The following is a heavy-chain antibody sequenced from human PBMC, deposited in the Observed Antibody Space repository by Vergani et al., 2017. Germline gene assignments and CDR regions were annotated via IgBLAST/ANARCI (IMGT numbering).Heavy chain of an antibody. D-gene: IGHD3-10*01. J-gene: IGHJ2*01. CDR2: IHNRGKP. CDR1: GYSIGSGFY. Sequence: QVRLEESGPGLVKPSETLSLTCSVSGYSIGSGFYWAWIRQSPGEGLQWLTSIHNRGKPYHNPSLKSRVSVSLDTSKNRFSLNLTSVTATDTAVYYCARGRGDNWYFDLWGRGTLVTVSS. V-gene: IGHV4-38-2*01. CDR3: ARGRGDNWYFDL.